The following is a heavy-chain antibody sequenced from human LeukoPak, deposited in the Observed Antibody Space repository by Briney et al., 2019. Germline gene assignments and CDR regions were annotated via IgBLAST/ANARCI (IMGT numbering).Heavy chain of an antibody. J-gene: IGHJ4*02. CDR3: ARGVNSVAGDY. D-gene: IGHD6-19*01. CDR2: ITSDGSST. Sequence: GGSLRLSCAASGFTFSSYWMSWVRQAPGKGLVWVSRITSDGSSTSYADSVKGRFTMSRDNAKNTLYLQMNSLRAEDTALYYCARGVNSVAGDYWGQGTLVTVSS. V-gene: IGHV3-74*01. CDR1: GFTFSSYW.